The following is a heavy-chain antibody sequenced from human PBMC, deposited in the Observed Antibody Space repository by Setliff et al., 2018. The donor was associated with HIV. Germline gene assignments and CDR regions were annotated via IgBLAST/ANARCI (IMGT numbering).Heavy chain of an antibody. Sequence: SETLSLTCTVSGGSISSSIYYWGWIRKTPGKGLEWIGFIYYSGSTYYYGGSTYYNTSLKSRVTISVDTAKNQFSLKLSSVTSADTAVYYCARPDITLVRGLVWGQGTTVTVSS. D-gene: IGHD3-10*01. V-gene: IGHV4-39*01. CDR1: GGSISSSIYY. CDR2: IYYSGSTYYYGGST. CDR3: ARPDITLVRGLV. J-gene: IGHJ6*02.